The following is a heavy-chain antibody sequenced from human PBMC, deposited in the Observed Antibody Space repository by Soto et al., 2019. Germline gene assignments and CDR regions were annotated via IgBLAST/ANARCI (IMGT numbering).Heavy chain of an antibody. D-gene: IGHD2-2*02. CDR3: ARDLPGYCTTTDCYSYFDY. Sequence: EVQLVESGGGLVQPGGSLRLSCAVSGFTFTSYSMSWVRQAPGEGLEWVANIQQDGSEKYYVDSVKGRFTISRDNAKNSLYLQMNSLRAEGTAVYYCARDLPGYCTTTDCYSYFDYWGQGTLVTVSS. CDR1: GFTFTSYS. J-gene: IGHJ4*02. CDR2: IQQDGSEK. V-gene: IGHV3-7*03.